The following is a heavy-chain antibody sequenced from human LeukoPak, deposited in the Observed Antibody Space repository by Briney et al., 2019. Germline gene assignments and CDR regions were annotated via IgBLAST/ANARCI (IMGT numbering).Heavy chain of an antibody. Sequence: GGSLRLSCAASGFIFSQYSMNWVRQAPGKGLEWVSHIRSSSETFYADSVKGRFTISRDNAKTSLYLQMNSLRAEDTAVYYCARRTGDCFDYWGQGTLVTVSS. CDR1: GFIFSQYS. J-gene: IGHJ4*02. D-gene: IGHD7-27*01. CDR2: IRSSSET. CDR3: ARRTGDCFDY. V-gene: IGHV3-21*05.